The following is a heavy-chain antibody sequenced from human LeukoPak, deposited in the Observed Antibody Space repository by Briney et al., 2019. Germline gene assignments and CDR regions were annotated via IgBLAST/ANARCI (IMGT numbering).Heavy chain of an antibody. CDR3: ARVGGGITIFPLNAFDI. V-gene: IGHV1-69*13. CDR2: IIPIFGTA. J-gene: IGHJ3*02. CDR1: GYTFTSYG. Sequence: ASVKVSCKASGYTFTSYGISWVRQAPGQGLEWMGGIIPIFGTAIYAQRFQGRVTITAGESTSTAYMELSSLRSEDTAVYYCARVGGGITIFPLNAFDIWGQGTMVTVSS. D-gene: IGHD3-3*01.